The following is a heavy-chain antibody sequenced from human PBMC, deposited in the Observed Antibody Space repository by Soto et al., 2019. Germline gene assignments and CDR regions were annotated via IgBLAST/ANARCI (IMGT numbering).Heavy chain of an antibody. Sequence: SVKVSCKASGGTFSSYAISWVRQAPGQGLEWMGGIIPIFGTANYAQKFQGRVTITADESTSTAYMELSSLRSEDTAVYCCASPVDTAIELFRLWRQRTLVPVSS. CDR3: ASPVDTAIELFRL. CDR2: IIPIFGTA. V-gene: IGHV1-69*13. J-gene: IGHJ4*02. D-gene: IGHD5-18*01. CDR1: GGTFSSYA.